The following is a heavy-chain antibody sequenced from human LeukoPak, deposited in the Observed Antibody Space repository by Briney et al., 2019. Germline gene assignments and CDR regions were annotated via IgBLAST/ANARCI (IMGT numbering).Heavy chain of an antibody. Sequence: PGASVTVSCMASGYTFTTYYIHWVRRAPGQGLEWMGWINPNSGVTESAQKFQGRVTMTRDMSTSTAYMELSSLRSEDTAVYSCAADLTVRGYWYLDLWGRGTLVTVSS. J-gene: IGHJ2*01. D-gene: IGHD4-11*01. CDR2: INPNSGVT. CDR1: GYTFTTYY. V-gene: IGHV1-2*02. CDR3: AADLTVRGYWYLDL.